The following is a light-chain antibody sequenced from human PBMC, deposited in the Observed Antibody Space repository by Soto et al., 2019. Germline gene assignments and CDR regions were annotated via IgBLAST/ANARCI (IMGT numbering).Light chain of an antibody. CDR1: QSVNRN. Sequence: EILLTQSPATLSVSPGERATLSCRSSQSVNRNLGWYQQKPGQAPRLLIFAASTRAPGIPARFSGSGSGTESTLTISGLQSEDFAVYYCQQYNSWTSITFGQGTRLEV. J-gene: IGKJ5*01. V-gene: IGKV3-15*01. CDR3: QQYNSWTSIT. CDR2: AAS.